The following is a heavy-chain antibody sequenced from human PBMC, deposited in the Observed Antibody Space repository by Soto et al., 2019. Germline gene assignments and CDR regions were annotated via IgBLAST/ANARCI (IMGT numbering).Heavy chain of an antibody. V-gene: IGHV4-34*01. Sequence: SETLSLTCAVYGGSFSGYYWSWIRQPPGKGLEWIGEINHSGSTNYNPSLKSRVTISVDTSKNQFSLKLSSVTAADTAVYYCADENYDILTGYYYGMDVWGQGTTVTVSS. CDR1: GGSFSGYY. J-gene: IGHJ6*02. D-gene: IGHD3-9*01. CDR2: INHSGST. CDR3: ADENYDILTGYYYGMDV.